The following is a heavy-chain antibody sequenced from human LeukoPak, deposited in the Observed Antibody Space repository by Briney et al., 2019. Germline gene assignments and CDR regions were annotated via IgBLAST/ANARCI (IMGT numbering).Heavy chain of an antibody. V-gene: IGHV1-18*01. J-gene: IGHJ5*02. Sequence: ASVKVSCKASGYTFTSYGISWVRQAPGQGLEWMGWISAYNGNTNYAQKLQGRVTMTTDTSTSTAYMELRSLRSDDTAVYYCARDGASIVVVTATNWFDPWGQGTLVTVSS. D-gene: IGHD2-21*02. CDR2: ISAYNGNT. CDR1: GYTFTSYG. CDR3: ARDGASIVVVTATNWFDP.